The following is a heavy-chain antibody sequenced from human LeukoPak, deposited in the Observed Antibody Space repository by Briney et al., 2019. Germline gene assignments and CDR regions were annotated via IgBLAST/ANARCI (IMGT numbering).Heavy chain of an antibody. CDR1: GFTFSSYG. J-gene: IGHJ4*02. Sequence: GGSLRLSCAASGFTFSSYGMHWVRQAPGKGLEWVAVISHDGSNKYYADSVKGQFTISRDNSKNTLYLQMNSLRAEDTAVYYCAKEVGDIVVVPAAMPYPLDYWGQGTLVTVSS. CDR3: AKEVGDIVVVPAAMPYPLDY. D-gene: IGHD2-2*01. V-gene: IGHV3-30*18. CDR2: ISHDGSNK.